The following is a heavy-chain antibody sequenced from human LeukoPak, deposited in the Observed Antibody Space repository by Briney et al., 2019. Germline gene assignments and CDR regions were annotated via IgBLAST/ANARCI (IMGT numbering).Heavy chain of an antibody. CDR2: ISSSSSYI. J-gene: IGHJ4*02. D-gene: IGHD6-19*01. CDR1: GFTFSSYS. V-gene: IGHV3-21*03. Sequence: GGSLRLSCAASGFTFSSYSMNWVHQAPGKGLEWVSSISSSSSYIYYADSVKGRFTISRDNAKNSLYLQMNSLRAEDTAVYYCASLPGAVAGVEFWGQGTLVTVSS. CDR3: ASLPGAVAGVEF.